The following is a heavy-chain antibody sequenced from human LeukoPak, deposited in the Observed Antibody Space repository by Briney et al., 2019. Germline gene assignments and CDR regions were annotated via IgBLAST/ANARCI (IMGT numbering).Heavy chain of an antibody. CDR3: ARRGRPHDY. CDR1: GGSISSGSYY. Sequence: SQTLSLTCTVSGGSISSGSYYWGWIRQPPGKGLEWIGSIYHSGSTYYNPSLKSRVTISVDTSKNQFSLKLSSVTAADTAVYYCARRGRPHDYWGQGTLVTVSS. J-gene: IGHJ4*02. CDR2: IYHSGST. V-gene: IGHV4-39*07. D-gene: IGHD3-10*01.